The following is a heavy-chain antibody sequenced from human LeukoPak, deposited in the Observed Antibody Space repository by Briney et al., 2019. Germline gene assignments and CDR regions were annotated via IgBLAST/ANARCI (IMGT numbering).Heavy chain of an antibody. CDR3: ARVGVSSWSVRLYNWFDP. Sequence: SETLSLTCTVSGGSISSSSYYWGWIRQPPGKGLEWIGSIYYSGSTYYNPSLKSRVTISVDTSKNQFSLKLSSVTAADTAVYYCARVGVSSWSVRLYNWFDPWGQGTLVTVSS. V-gene: IGHV4-39*07. CDR1: GGSISSSSYY. D-gene: IGHD6-13*01. CDR2: IYYSGST. J-gene: IGHJ5*02.